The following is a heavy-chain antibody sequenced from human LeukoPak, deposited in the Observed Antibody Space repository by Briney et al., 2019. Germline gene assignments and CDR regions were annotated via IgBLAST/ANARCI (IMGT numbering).Heavy chain of an antibody. CDR2: IIPIFGTA. D-gene: IGHD2-2*01. J-gene: IGHJ4*02. CDR3: ARSYCSSTSCPYYFDY. Sequence: SVKVSCKASGGTFSSYAISWVRQAPGQGLEWMGGIIPIFGTANYAQKFQGRVTITTDESTSTAYMELSSLRSEDTAVYYCARSYCSSTSCPYYFDYWGQGTLVTVSS. CDR1: GGTFSSYA. V-gene: IGHV1-69*05.